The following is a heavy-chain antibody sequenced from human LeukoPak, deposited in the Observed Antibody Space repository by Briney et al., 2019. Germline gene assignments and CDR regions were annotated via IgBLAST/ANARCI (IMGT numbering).Heavy chain of an antibody. D-gene: IGHD5-18*01. CDR3: AVEIQLWSYFDY. V-gene: IGHV4-38-2*01. CDR2: IYRSGTT. J-gene: IGHJ4*02. CDR1: GYSISSGFY. Sequence: ASETLSLTCAVSGYSISSGFYWGWIRQPPGKGLEWIGSIYRSGTTYYNPSLKSRVTISVDTSKNQFSLKLSSVTAADTAVYYCAVEIQLWSYFDYWGQGTLVTVSS.